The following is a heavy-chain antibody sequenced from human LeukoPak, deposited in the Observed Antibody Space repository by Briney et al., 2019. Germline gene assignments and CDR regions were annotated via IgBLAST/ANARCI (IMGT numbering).Heavy chain of an antibody. D-gene: IGHD5-24*01. CDR2: ISYDGSNK. Sequence: PGGSLRLSCAASGFTFSSYGMHWVRQAPGKGLEWVAVISYDGSNKYYADSVKGRFTISRDNSKNTLYLQMNSLRAEDTAVYYCAKLGVATILNAFDIWGQGTMVTVSS. CDR1: GFTFSSYG. V-gene: IGHV3-30*18. CDR3: AKLGVATILNAFDI. J-gene: IGHJ3*02.